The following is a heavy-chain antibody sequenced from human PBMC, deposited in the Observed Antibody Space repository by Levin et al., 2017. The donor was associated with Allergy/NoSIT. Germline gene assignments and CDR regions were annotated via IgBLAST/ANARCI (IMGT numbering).Heavy chain of an antibody. CDR1: GFSLSTSGMR. CDR2: IDWDDDK. J-gene: IGHJ5*02. V-gene: IGHV2-70*04. D-gene: IGHD6-13*01. CDR3: ARTRIAAAATSHRNWFDP. Sequence: TLSLTCTFSGFSLSTSGMRVSWIRQPPGKALEWLARIDWDDDKFYSTSLKTRLTISKDTSKNQVVLTMTNMDPVDTATYYCARTRIAAAATSHRNWFDPWGQGTLVTVSS.